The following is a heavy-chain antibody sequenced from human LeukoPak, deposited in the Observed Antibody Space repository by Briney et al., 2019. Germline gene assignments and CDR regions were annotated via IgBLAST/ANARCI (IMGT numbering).Heavy chain of an antibody. J-gene: IGHJ6*01. CDR2: IYPDDSKT. CDR3: VTYSRRWFADNYYDMGV. CDR1: GYSFFGYW. V-gene: IGHV5-51*01. Sequence: GESLKISCKGSGYSFFGYWIGWVRQMPGKGLEWMGIIYPDDSKTRYSPSFQGQVTMSADKSINTAYLQWGSLKASETATYFCVTYSRRWFADNYYDMGVRGPVATVTV. D-gene: IGHD6-13*01.